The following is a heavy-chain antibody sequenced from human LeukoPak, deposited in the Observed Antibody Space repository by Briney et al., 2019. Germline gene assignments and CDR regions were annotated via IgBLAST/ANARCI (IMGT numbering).Heavy chain of an antibody. CDR2: ISGSGGST. D-gene: IGHD6-19*01. J-gene: IGHJ4*02. CDR1: GFTFSTYA. CDR3: AKGIEITVVSYFDY. Sequence: PGGSLRLSCAASGFTFSTYAMSWVRQAPGKGLEWVSGISGSGGSTYYADSVKGRFTISRDNAKNTLYLQMNSLRAEDTAVYYCAKGIEITVVSYFDYWGQGTLVTVSS. V-gene: IGHV3-23*01.